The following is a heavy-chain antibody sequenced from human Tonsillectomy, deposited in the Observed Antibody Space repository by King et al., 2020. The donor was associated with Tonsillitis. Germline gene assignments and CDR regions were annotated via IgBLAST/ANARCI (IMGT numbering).Heavy chain of an antibody. CDR3: ARDEIVATPSGGAFDL. D-gene: IGHD2/OR15-2a*01. V-gene: IGHV1-2*02. CDR2: ISPNSGGT. Sequence: QLVQSGAEVKKPGASVKISCKASGYTFSDYYIHWVRQAPGQGLEWMGWISPNSGGTNYAQKFQGRVTMTRDTSIITAYMEVNSLRSDDTAVYYCARDEIVATPSGGAFDLWGQGTMVTVSS. J-gene: IGHJ3*01. CDR1: GYTFSDYY.